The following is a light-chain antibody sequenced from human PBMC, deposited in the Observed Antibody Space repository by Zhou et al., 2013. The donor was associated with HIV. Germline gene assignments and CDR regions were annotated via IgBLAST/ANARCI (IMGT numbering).Light chain of an antibody. CDR2: AAS. V-gene: IGKV1-6*01. CDR3: LQDYNYPRT. Sequence: AIQMTQSPSSLSASVGDRVTITCRASQGIRSDLGWYQQKPGKVPKLLIYAASNLQSGVPSRFSGSRSGTDFTLTISSLQPEDFATYYCLQDYNYPRTFGQGTKVEIK. J-gene: IGKJ1*01. CDR1: QGIRSD.